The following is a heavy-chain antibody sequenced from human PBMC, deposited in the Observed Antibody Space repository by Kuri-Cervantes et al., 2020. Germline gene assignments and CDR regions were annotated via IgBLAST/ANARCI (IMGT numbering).Heavy chain of an antibody. CDR2: ISSSSSEI. CDR1: GFTFSSYG. D-gene: IGHD3-22*01. J-gene: IGHJ5*02. V-gene: IGHV3-21*01. Sequence: GGSLRLSCAASGFTFSSYGINWVRQAPGKGLEWVSSISSSSSEIYYADSVKGRFTISRDNAKNSLYMQMNSLRAEDTGVYSCARRITMIVVSSNWFDPWGQGTLVTVSS. CDR3: ARRITMIVVSSNWFDP.